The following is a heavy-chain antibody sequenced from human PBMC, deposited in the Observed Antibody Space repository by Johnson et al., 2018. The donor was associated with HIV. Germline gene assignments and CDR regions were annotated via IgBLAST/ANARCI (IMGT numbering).Heavy chain of an antibody. D-gene: IGHD3-10*01. CDR2: ISWDGGST. V-gene: IGHV3-43D*03. CDR1: GFTFDDYA. J-gene: IGHJ3*02. CDR3: AKTALLQSIWDAFDI. Sequence: VQLVESGGGVVQPGGSLRLSCSASGFTFDDYAMHWVRQAPGKGLEWVSLISWDGGSTYYADSVKGRFTISRDNSKNSLYLQMNSLRAEDTALYYCAKTALLQSIWDAFDIWGQGTMVTVSS.